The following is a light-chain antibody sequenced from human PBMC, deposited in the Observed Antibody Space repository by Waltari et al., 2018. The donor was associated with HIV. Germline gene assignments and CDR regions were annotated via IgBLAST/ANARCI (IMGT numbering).Light chain of an antibody. Sequence: EIVMTQSPATLSVSPGERATLSCRASQSLSNTNLAWYQQKPGQAPRLLIHGASTRATGIPASFSGSGSGTEFTLTISSLQSEDSAIYYCQQYNNWPPTFGQGARLEIQ. CDR2: GAS. V-gene: IGKV3-15*01. CDR3: QQYNNWPPT. CDR1: QSLSNTN. J-gene: IGKJ2*01.